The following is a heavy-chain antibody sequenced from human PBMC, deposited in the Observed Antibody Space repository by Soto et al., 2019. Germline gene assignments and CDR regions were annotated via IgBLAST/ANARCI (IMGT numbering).Heavy chain of an antibody. CDR3: AMKDSSGYYYHWFDP. Sequence: GASVKVSCKASGYTFTSYDINWARQATGQGLEWMGWMNPNSGNTGYAQKFQGRVTMTRNTSISTAYMELSSLRSEDTAVYYCAMKDSSGYYYHWFDPWGQGTLVTVSS. J-gene: IGHJ5*02. V-gene: IGHV1-8*01. CDR2: MNPNSGNT. CDR1: GYTFTSYD. D-gene: IGHD3-22*01.